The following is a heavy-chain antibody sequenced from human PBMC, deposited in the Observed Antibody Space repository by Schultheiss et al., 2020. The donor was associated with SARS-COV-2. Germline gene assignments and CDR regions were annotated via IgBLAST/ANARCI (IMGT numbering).Heavy chain of an antibody. Sequence: GGSLRLSCAASGFTFSSYDMSWVRQAPGKGLERVAIISGSGGSTYYADSVEGRFTISRDSLKNTLYLQMNRLRAEDTAVYYCARGAGYCSSTSCYMMRGRFDYRGQGTLVTVSS. CDR1: GFTFSSYD. CDR2: ISGSGGST. J-gene: IGHJ4*02. CDR3: ARGAGYCSSTSCYMMRGRFDY. V-gene: IGHV3-23*01. D-gene: IGHD2-2*02.